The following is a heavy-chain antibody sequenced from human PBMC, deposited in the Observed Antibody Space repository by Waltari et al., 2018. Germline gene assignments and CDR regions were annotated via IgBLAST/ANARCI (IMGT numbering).Heavy chain of an antibody. V-gene: IGHV3-15*07. CDR1: GFTFSTAW. CDR3: TTAGIAVAGTGDY. Sequence: EVQLVESGGGLVKPGGSLRLSCAASGFTFSTAWLNWVRQAPGKGLEWVGRIKSKTDGGTTDYAAPVKGRFTISRDDSKNTLYLQMNSLKTEDTAVYYCTTAGIAVAGTGDYWGQGTLVTVSS. D-gene: IGHD6-19*01. J-gene: IGHJ4*02. CDR2: IKSKTDGGTT.